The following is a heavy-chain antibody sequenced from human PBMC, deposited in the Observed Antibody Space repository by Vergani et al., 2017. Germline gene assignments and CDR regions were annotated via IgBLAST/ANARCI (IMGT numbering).Heavy chain of an antibody. CDR3: ARGETRTDWFDP. CDR2: VYPSGTT. D-gene: IGHD3/OR15-3a*01. V-gene: IGHV4-61*02. J-gene: IGHJ5*02. CDR1: GGSISSGGYS. Sequence: QLQLQESGSGLVKPSQTLSLTCAVSGGSISSGGYSWTWIRQTAERRLEWMGRVYPSGTTNYNPSLNGRVTIFVDKSKNLLSLRLNSVTAADTAVYYCARGETRTDWFDPWGQGTLVTVSS.